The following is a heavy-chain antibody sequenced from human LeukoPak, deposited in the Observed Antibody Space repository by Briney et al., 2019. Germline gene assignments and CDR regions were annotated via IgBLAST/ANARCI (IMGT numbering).Heavy chain of an antibody. D-gene: IGHD3-3*01. CDR2: IRGSSGTT. Sequence: GGSLRLSCAASGFTFTSYAMSWVRQAPGKGLEWVSGIRGSSGTTYYADSVKGRFTISRDNSKNTLYLQINSLRAEDAAIYYCAKDRADYDSDYFDYWGQGTLVTVSS. CDR1: GFTFTSYA. CDR3: AKDRADYDSDYFDY. V-gene: IGHV3-23*01. J-gene: IGHJ4*02.